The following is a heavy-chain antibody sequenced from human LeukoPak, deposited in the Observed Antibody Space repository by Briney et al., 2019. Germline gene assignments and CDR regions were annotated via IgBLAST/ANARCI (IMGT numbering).Heavy chain of an antibody. CDR2: ITGSGSTI. CDR1: GFTFSSYA. Sequence: PGGSLRLSCAASGFTFSSYAMHWVRQAPGKGLEWVSYITGSGSTIYYADSVKGRFTISRDNAKNSLYLQMNSLRAEDTAVYYCAKHSSGWYMNYDYWGQGTLVTVSS. D-gene: IGHD6-19*01. V-gene: IGHV3-48*04. CDR3: AKHSSGWYMNYDY. J-gene: IGHJ4*02.